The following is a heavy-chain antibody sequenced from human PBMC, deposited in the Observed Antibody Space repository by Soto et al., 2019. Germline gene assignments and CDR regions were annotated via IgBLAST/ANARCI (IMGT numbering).Heavy chain of an antibody. CDR1: GFTFSSYA. D-gene: IGHD3-16*01. CDR2: ISGSGGST. Sequence: GGSLRLSCAASGFTFSSYAMSWVRQAPGKGLEWVSAISGSGGSTYYADSVKGRFTISRDNSKNTLYLQMNSLRAEDTAVYYCAKDLEPARLGEPNYYGMDVRGQGTTVTVSS. J-gene: IGHJ6*02. CDR3: AKDLEPARLGEPNYYGMDV. V-gene: IGHV3-23*01.